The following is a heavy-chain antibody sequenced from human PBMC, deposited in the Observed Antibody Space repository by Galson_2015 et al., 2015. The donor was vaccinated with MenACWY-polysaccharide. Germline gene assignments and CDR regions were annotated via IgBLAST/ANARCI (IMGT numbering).Heavy chain of an antibody. CDR3: ANGKGQQLVKKTEYFQH. CDR2: IRYDGSNK. Sequence: SLRLSCAASGFTFSSYGMHWVRQAPGKGLEWVAFIRYDGSNKYYADSVKGRFTISRDNSKNTLYLQMNSLRAEDTAVYYCANGKGQQLVKKTEYFQHWGQGTLVTVSS. D-gene: IGHD6-13*01. CDR1: GFTFSSYG. J-gene: IGHJ1*01. V-gene: IGHV3-30*02.